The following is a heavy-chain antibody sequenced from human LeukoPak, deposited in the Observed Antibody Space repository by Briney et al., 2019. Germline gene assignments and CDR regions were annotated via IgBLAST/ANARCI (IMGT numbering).Heavy chain of an antibody. CDR1: GFSFSSYG. Sequence: GGSLRLSCAASGFSFSSYGMHWVRQALGKGLEWVAYMRSDGSTKYYADSVKGRFTISRDNSKNTLYLQMNSLRPEDTAVYYCAKGYDSSGYYLDQWGQGTLVTVSP. V-gene: IGHV3-30*02. CDR2: MRSDGSTK. CDR3: AKGYDSSGYYLDQ. J-gene: IGHJ4*02. D-gene: IGHD3-22*01.